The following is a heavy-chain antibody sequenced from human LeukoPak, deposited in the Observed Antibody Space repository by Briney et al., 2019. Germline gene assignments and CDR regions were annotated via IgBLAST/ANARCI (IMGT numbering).Heavy chain of an antibody. CDR2: IYTSGST. Sequence: SETLTLTCTVPGGSISSGSYYWSWIRQPAGKGLEWIGRIYTSGSTNYNPSLKSRVTISVDTSKNQFSLKLSSVTAADTAVYYCARERGLCSSTSCYVGAFDIWGQGTMVTVSS. J-gene: IGHJ3*02. CDR3: ARERGLCSSTSCYVGAFDI. V-gene: IGHV4-61*02. D-gene: IGHD2-2*01. CDR1: GGSISSGSYY.